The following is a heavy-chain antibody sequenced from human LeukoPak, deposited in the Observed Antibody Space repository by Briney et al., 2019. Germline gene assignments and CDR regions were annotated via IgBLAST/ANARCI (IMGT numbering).Heavy chain of an antibody. Sequence: QTGGSLRLSCAASGITLSNYWIHWVRQAPGKGLEWVSAISGSGGSTYYADSVKGRFTISRDNSKNTLYLQMNSLRAEDTAVYYCANGGPLSLRWLQLPLGNWGQGTLVAVSS. J-gene: IGHJ4*02. CDR2: ISGSGGST. CDR1: GITLSNYW. CDR3: ANGGPLSLRWLQLPLGN. V-gene: IGHV3-23*01. D-gene: IGHD5-24*01.